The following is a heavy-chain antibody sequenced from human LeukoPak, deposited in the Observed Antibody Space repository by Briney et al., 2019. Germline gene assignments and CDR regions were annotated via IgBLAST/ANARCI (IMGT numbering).Heavy chain of an antibody. CDR1: GGTLSSYA. CDR2: IIPIIGTA. V-gene: IGHV1-69*04. J-gene: IGHJ1*01. CDR3: ARDGSSGWYWLGSAQEYFQH. D-gene: IGHD6-19*01. Sequence: ASVKVSCKASGGTLSSYAISWVRQAPGQGLEWMGRIIPIIGTANYAQKFQGRVTITADKSTSTAYMELSSLRSEDTAVYYCARDGSSGWYWLGSAQEYFQHWGQGTLVTVSS.